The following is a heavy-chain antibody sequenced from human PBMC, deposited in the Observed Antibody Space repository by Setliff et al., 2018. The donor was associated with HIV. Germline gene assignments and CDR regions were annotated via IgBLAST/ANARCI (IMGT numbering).Heavy chain of an antibody. CDR1: GYSISSGYY. D-gene: IGHD1-26*01. V-gene: IGHV4-38-2*01. CDR2: IYHSGST. Sequence: PSETLSLTCAVSGYSISSGYYWGWIRQPPGKGLEWIGSIYHSGSTYYNPSLKSRVTISVDTSKNQFSLKLSSVTAADTAVYYCARSGGGVGAYMDVWGKGTTVTVSS. CDR3: ARSGGGVGAYMDV. J-gene: IGHJ6*03.